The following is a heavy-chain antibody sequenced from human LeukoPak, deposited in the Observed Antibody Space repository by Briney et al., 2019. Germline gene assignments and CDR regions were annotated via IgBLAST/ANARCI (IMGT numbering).Heavy chain of an antibody. CDR2: IYYSGST. V-gene: IGHV4-59*01. Sequence: SKTLSLTCTVSGGSISSYYWSWIRQPPGKGLEWIGYIYYSGSTNYNPSLKSRVTISVDTSKNQFSLKLSSVTAADTAVYYCARVPIRVRSGYDLGAIDYWGQGTLVTVSS. J-gene: IGHJ4*02. D-gene: IGHD5-12*01. CDR3: ARVPIRVRSGYDLGAIDY. CDR1: GGSISSYY.